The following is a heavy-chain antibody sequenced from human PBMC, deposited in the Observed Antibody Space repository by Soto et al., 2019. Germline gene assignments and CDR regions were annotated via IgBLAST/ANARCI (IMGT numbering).Heavy chain of an antibody. CDR1: GFTFRSYS. Sequence: GGSLRLSCTASGFTFRSYSMNWVRQAPGKGLEWVSYISSSSSTIYYADSVKGRFTISRDNAKNSLYLQMNSLRDEDTAVYYCAREEGYQTYYYYGLDVWGQGTTVTVSS. V-gene: IGHV3-48*02. CDR2: ISSSSSTI. J-gene: IGHJ6*02. D-gene: IGHD2-2*01. CDR3: AREEGYQTYYYYGLDV.